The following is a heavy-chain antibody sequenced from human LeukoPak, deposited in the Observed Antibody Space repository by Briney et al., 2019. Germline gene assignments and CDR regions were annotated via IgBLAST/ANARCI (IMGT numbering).Heavy chain of an antibody. CDR2: ISDSGCST. V-gene: IGHV3-23*01. CDR3: AKVHYGSGSYIFYMDV. J-gene: IGHJ6*03. D-gene: IGHD3-10*01. Sequence: VGSLRLSCASSGFTFSGSAMSWGRDAPGEGLEWVSAISDSGCSTYYADSVKGRFTISRDNSKNTLFLQMNSLRAEDTAVYYCAKVHYGSGSYIFYMDVWGKGTTVTVSS. CDR1: GFTFSGSA.